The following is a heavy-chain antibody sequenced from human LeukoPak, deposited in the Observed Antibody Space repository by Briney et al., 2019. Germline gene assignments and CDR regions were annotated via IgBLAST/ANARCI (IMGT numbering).Heavy chain of an antibody. CDR2: IIPILGVA. Sequence: SVKVSCKASGGTFSSYTISWVRQAPGQGLEWMGRIIPILGVANYAQKFQGRVTITADKSTSTAYMELSSLRSEDTAVYYCARSGGDYYDSSGYYLDYWGQGTLVTVPS. V-gene: IGHV1-69*02. CDR3: ARSGGDYYDSSGYYLDY. J-gene: IGHJ4*02. D-gene: IGHD3-22*01. CDR1: GGTFSSYT.